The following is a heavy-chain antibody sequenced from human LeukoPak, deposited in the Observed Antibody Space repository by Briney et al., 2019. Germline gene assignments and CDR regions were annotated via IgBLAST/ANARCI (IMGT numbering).Heavy chain of an antibody. CDR3: ARDSRITIFGVVTDKYYYYMDV. CDR2: IIPIFGTA. V-gene: IGHV1-69*05. J-gene: IGHJ6*03. D-gene: IGHD3-3*01. CDR1: GGTFSSYA. Sequence: ASVKVSCKASGGTFSSYAISWVRQAPRQGLEWMGGIIPIFGTANYAQKFQGRVTITTDESTSTAYMELSSLRSEDTAVYYCARDSRITIFGVVTDKYYYYMDVWGKGTTVTVSS.